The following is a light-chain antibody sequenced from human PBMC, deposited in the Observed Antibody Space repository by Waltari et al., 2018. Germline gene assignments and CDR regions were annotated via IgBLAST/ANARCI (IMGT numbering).Light chain of an antibody. Sequence: QSALTQPASVSGSPGQSSTIPCTGTSSDAGGYNYASWYQQHPGKAPKLILYEVSNRPSGVSNRFSGSKSGNTASLTISGLQAEDEADYYCSSYTSSSTFVVFGGGTKLTVL. CDR1: SSDAGGYNY. V-gene: IGLV2-14*01. CDR2: EVS. J-gene: IGLJ2*01. CDR3: SSYTSSSTFVV.